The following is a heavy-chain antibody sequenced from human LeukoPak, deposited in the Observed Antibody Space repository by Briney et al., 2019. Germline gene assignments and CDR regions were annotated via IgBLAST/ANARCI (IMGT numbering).Heavy chain of an antibody. Sequence: GRSLRLSCAASGFTFSSYAMHWVRQAPGKGLEWVAVISYDGSNKYYADSVKGRITISRDNSKNTLYLQMNSLRAEDTAVDYCARDGQYCSSTSCYEFEGWFDPWGQGTLVTVSS. V-gene: IGHV3-30*04. CDR3: ARDGQYCSSTSCYEFEGWFDP. CDR1: GFTFSSYA. CDR2: ISYDGSNK. D-gene: IGHD2-2*01. J-gene: IGHJ5*02.